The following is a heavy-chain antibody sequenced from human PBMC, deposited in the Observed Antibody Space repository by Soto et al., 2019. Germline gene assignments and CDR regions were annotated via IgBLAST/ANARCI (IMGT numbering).Heavy chain of an antibody. CDR3: ARDSSASATSYSFDN. J-gene: IGHJ4*02. CDR2: INPNGGGT. V-gene: IGHV1-46*01. D-gene: IGHD3-10*01. Sequence: QVQLVQSGAEVKKPGASVKVSCKASGYKFINHYIHWVRQAPGVGLEWMGIINPNGGGTDYAQKCQDRVTMTTDTYMNTVHMDLNILTSDDTAVYFCARDSSASATSYSFDNWGQGTLVSVSS. CDR1: GYKFINHY.